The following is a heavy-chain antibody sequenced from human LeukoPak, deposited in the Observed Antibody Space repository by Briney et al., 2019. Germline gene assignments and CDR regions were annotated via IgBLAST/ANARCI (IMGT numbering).Heavy chain of an antibody. CDR3: ARDSDYGDYYYYGMGV. CDR1: VFTVSSNY. V-gene: IGHV3-53*01. D-gene: IGHD4-17*01. Sequence: PGGALRVSCAASVFTVSSNYMSWVRQAPGKGLEWGSVIYSGGSTYYADSVKGRFTISRDNSKNTLYLQMNSLRAEDTAVYYCARDSDYGDYYYYGMGVWGQGTTVTVSS. CDR2: IYSGGST. J-gene: IGHJ6*02.